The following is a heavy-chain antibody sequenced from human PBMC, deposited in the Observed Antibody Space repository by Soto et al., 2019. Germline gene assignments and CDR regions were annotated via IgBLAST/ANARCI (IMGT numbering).Heavy chain of an antibody. CDR3: ARDLGYCTNGVCYPGIAAAGPSDY. D-gene: IGHD2-8*01. CDR2: IWYDGSNK. V-gene: IGHV3-33*01. J-gene: IGHJ4*02. CDR1: GFTFSSYG. Sequence: GGSLRLSCAASGFTFSSYGMHWVRQAPGKGLEWVAVIWYDGSNKYYADSVKGRFTISRDNSKNTLYLQMNSLRAEDTAVYYCARDLGYCTNGVCYPGIAAAGPSDYWGQGTLVTVSS.